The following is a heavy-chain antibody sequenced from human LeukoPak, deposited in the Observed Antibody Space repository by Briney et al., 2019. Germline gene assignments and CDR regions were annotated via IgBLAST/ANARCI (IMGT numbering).Heavy chain of an antibody. J-gene: IGHJ6*04. CDR1: GGTFSSYA. Sequence: SVKVSCKASGGTFSSYAISWVRQAPGQGLEWMGGSIPIFGTANYAQKFQGRVTITADKSTSTAYMELSSLRSEDTAVYYCARDQGVPPQAWFGELSATPPYYGMDVWGKGTTVTVSS. CDR2: SIPIFGTA. V-gene: IGHV1-69*06. D-gene: IGHD3-10*01. CDR3: ARDQGVPPQAWFGELSATPPYYGMDV.